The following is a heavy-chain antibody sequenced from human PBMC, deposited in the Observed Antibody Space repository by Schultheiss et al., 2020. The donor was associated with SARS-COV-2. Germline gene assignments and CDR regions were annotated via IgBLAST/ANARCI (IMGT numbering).Heavy chain of an antibody. CDR1: GGSISSGDYY. J-gene: IGHJ4*02. CDR2: NYYSGST. D-gene: IGHD3-22*01. V-gene: IGHV4-39*07. Sequence: SETLSLTCTVSGGSISSGDYYWSWIRQPPGKGLEWIGSNYYSGSTYYNPPLKSRVTISVDTSKNQFSLKVSSVTAADTAVYYCAKFYDSSGYYYVDYWGQGTLGTVSS. CDR3: AKFYDSSGYYYVDY.